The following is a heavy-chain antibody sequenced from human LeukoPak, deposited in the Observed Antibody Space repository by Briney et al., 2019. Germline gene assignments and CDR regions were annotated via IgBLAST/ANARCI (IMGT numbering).Heavy chain of an antibody. J-gene: IGHJ6*02. CDR2: ISSNGGST. V-gene: IGHV3-64D*06. D-gene: IGHD1-26*01. CDR1: GFTFSSYA. CDR3: VNGWDSDVYYYYGMDV. Sequence: HPGGSLRLSCSASGFTFSSYAMHWVRQAPGKGLEYVSAISSNGGSTYYADSVKGRFTISRDNSKSTLYLQMSSLRAEDTAVYYCVNGWDSDVYYYYGMDVWGQGPTVTVSS.